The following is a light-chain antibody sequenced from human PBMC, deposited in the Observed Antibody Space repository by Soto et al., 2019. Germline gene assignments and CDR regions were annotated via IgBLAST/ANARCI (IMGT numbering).Light chain of an antibody. CDR3: QQYYSTPIT. J-gene: IGKJ5*01. V-gene: IGKV4-1*01. Sequence: DIVMTQSPDSLAVSLGERATINCKSSQSVLYSSNNKNYLAWYQQKPGQPPKLLIYWASTRESGVPDRFSGSGSGAEFTLTISSLQAEDVAVYYCQQYYSTPITFGQGTRLGIK. CDR1: QSVLYSSNNKNY. CDR2: WAS.